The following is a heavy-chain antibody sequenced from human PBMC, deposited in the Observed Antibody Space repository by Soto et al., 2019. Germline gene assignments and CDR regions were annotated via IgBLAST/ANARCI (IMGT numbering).Heavy chain of an antibody. D-gene: IGHD2-15*01. CDR2: ISAYNGNT. CDR1: GYTFTSYG. J-gene: IGHJ3*02. Sequence: AASVKVSCKASGYTFTSYGISWVRKAPGQGLEWMGWISAYNGNTNYAQKLQGRVTMTRNTSISTAYMELSSLRSEDTAVYYCARGRYCSGGSCPVFDIWGQGTMVTVSS. V-gene: IGHV1-18*01. CDR3: ARGRYCSGGSCPVFDI.